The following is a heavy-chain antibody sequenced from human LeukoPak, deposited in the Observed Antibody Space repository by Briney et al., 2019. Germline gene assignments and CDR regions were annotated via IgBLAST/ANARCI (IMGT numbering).Heavy chain of an antibody. V-gene: IGHV3-48*03. J-gene: IGHJ6*04. Sequence: GGSLRLSCAASGFTFSSYEMNRVRQAPGKGLEWVSYISSSGSTKYYADSVKGRFTISRDNAKNSLYLQMNSLRAEDTAVYYCARKDYGGYAYYYYGLDVWGKGTTVTVSS. D-gene: IGHD5-12*01. CDR2: ISSSGSTK. CDR1: GFTFSSYE. CDR3: ARKDYGGYAYYYYGLDV.